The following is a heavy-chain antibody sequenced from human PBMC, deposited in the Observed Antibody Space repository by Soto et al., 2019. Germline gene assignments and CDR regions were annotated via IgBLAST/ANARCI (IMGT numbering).Heavy chain of an antibody. J-gene: IGHJ3*02. CDR3: AKNGGGDWEDAFDI. CDR1: GFTFSSYG. Sequence: QVQLVESGGGVVQPGRSLRLSCAASGFTFSSYGMHWVRQAPGKGLEWAAVISYDGSNKYYADSVKGRFTISRDNSKNTLYLQMNSLRAEDTAVYYCAKNGGGDWEDAFDIWGQGTMVTVSS. CDR2: ISYDGSNK. D-gene: IGHD2-21*02. V-gene: IGHV3-30*18.